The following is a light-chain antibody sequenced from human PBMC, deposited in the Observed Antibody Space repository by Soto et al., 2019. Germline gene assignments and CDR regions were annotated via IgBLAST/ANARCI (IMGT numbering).Light chain of an antibody. V-gene: IGKV3-11*01. CDR1: QSVSSY. Sequence: EIVLTQSPGTLSLSPGESATLLCRASQSVSSYLAWYQQKPGQAPRLLIYDVSNRATGIPARFSGSGSGTDFTLTISSLEPEDFAVYYCQQYGTSPRTFGQGTKVDIK. CDR3: QQYGTSPRT. J-gene: IGKJ1*01. CDR2: DVS.